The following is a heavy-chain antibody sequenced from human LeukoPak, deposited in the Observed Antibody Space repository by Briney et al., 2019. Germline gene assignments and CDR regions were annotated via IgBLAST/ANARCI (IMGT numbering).Heavy chain of an antibody. V-gene: IGHV3-48*03. Sequence: PGGSLRLSCEASGFSISSYELNWVRQAPGKGLEWVSYISSSGSTIYNVDSVKGRFTISRDNAKNSLYLQMNSLRAEDTAVYYCAKGGQNYGGNSGYWGQGTLVTVSS. CDR3: AKGGQNYGGNSGY. CDR1: GFSISSYE. J-gene: IGHJ4*02. CDR2: ISSSGSTI. D-gene: IGHD4-23*01.